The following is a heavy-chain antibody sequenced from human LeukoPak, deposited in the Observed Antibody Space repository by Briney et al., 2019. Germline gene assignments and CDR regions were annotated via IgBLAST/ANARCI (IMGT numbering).Heavy chain of an antibody. CDR1: GFPVSNAW. D-gene: IGHD4-17*01. V-gene: IGHV3-15*01. Sequence: GGSLRLSCAVSGFPVSNAWMSWVRQAPGKGLEWVGRIRSKADGGTTDYAAPVKGRFTISRNDSTNTLYLQMNSLKTEDTAVYYCTTTAGDYVAFYPIDSWGQGTLVTVSS. J-gene: IGHJ4*02. CDR2: IRSKADGGTT. CDR3: TTTAGDYVAFYPIDS.